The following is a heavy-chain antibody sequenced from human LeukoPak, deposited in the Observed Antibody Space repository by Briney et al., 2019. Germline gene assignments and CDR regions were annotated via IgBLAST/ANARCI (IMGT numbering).Heavy chain of an antibody. CDR2: INTYNGNT. CDR3: ARVNSYYYGSGSYRGWFDP. J-gene: IGHJ5*02. D-gene: IGHD3-10*01. V-gene: IGHV1-18*01. CDR1: GYTFNSHG. Sequence: ASVKVSCKASGYTFNSHGISWVRQAPGQGLEWMGWINTYNGNTNYAQTLQGRVTMTTDTPTNTAYMELRSLRSDDTAVYYCARVNSYYYGSGSYRGWFDPWGQGTLVTVSS.